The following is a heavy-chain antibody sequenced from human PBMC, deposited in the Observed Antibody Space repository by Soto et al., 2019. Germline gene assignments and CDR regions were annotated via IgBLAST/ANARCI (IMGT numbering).Heavy chain of an antibody. V-gene: IGHV3-15*07. CDR2: IKSKTDGGTT. Sequence: VQLVESGGGLVKPGGSLRLSCAASGFTFSNAWMNWVRQAPGKGLEWVGRIKSKTDGGTTDYAAPVKGRFTISRDDSKNTLYLQMNSLKTEDTDVYYCTTDGTYGSTEFDYWGQGTLVTVSS. CDR1: GFTFSNAW. D-gene: IGHD3-10*01. J-gene: IGHJ4*02. CDR3: TTDGTYGSTEFDY.